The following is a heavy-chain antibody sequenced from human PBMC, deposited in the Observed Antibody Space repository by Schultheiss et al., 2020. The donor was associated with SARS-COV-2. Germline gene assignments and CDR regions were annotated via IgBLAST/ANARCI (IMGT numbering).Heavy chain of an antibody. J-gene: IGHJ4*02. V-gene: IGHV4-59*01. Sequence: SETLSLTCAVYGGSFSGYYWSWIRQPPGKGLEWIGYIYYSGNTNYNPSLKSRVTISVDTSKNQFSLTLSSVTAADTAVYYCAREPTSWYGGFDYWGQGTLVTVSS. CDR3: AREPTSWYGGFDY. CDR1: GGSFSGYY. D-gene: IGHD6-13*01. CDR2: IYYSGNT.